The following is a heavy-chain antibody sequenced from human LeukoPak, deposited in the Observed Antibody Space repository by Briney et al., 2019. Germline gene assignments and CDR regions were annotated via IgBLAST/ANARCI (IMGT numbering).Heavy chain of an antibody. CDR1: GFTFSSYA. CDR2: IYSGGST. J-gene: IGHJ4*02. V-gene: IGHV3-66*01. Sequence: GSLRLSCAASGFTFSSYAMSWVRQAPGKGLEWVSVIYSGGSTYYADSVKGRFTISRDNSKNTLYLQMNSLRAEDTAVYYCARGRPIRGAYYFDYWGQGTLVTVSS. D-gene: IGHD3-3*02. CDR3: ARGRPIRGAYYFDY.